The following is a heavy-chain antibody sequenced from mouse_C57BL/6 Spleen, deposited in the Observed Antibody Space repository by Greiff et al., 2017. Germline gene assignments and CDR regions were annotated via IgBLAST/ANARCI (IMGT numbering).Heavy chain of an antibody. Sequence: QVQLQQSGPELVKPGASVKISCKASGYAFSSSWMNWVKQRPGKGLEWIGRIYPGDGDTNYNGKFKGKATLTADKSSSTAYMQLSSLTSEDSAVYFCARADKYFDYWGQGTTLTVSS. CDR2: IYPGDGDT. CDR3: ARADKYFDY. V-gene: IGHV1-82*01. CDR1: GYAFSSSW. J-gene: IGHJ2*01.